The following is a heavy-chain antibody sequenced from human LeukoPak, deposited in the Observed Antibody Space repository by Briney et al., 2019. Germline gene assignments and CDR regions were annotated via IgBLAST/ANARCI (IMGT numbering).Heavy chain of an antibody. D-gene: IGHD5-18*01. CDR3: ARHYRLDRYSYGTPPWYYYYYMDV. CDR2: IYTTGST. V-gene: IGHV4-61*02. Sequence: SETLSLTCTVSGGSISSGSFYWSWIRQPAGKGLEWIGRIYTTGSTNYNPSLESRVTISVDTSKNQFSLKLSSVTAADTAVYYCARHYRLDRYSYGTPPWYYYYYMDVWGKGTTVTVSS. J-gene: IGHJ6*03. CDR1: GGSISSGSFY.